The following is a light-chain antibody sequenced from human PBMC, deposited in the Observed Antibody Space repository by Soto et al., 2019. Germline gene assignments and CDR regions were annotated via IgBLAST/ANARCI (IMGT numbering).Light chain of an antibody. CDR2: LGS. CDR1: EGLLHSNGYNY. Sequence: DIVMTQSPLSLPVTPGEPASISCRSSEGLLHSNGYNYLDWYLQKPGQSPQLLIYLGSNRASGVHDRFSGSGSGTDFTLKISRVEAEDVGVYYCMQALQTPYTFGQGTKLEIK. J-gene: IGKJ2*01. CDR3: MQALQTPYT. V-gene: IGKV2-28*01.